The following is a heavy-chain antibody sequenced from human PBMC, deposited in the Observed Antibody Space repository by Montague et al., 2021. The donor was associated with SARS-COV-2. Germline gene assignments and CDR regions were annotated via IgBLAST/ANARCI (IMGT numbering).Heavy chain of an antibody. CDR1: GGSISSSSYY. V-gene: IGHV4-39*01. CDR2: IYYSGST. Sequence: SETLSLTCTVSGGSISSSSYYRGWIRQPPGKGREWIGSIYYSGSTYYNPSRKSRVTISVDTSKNQFSLKLISVTAADTAVYYCATITLGYCTNGVCQPPDYWGQGTLVTVSS. J-gene: IGHJ4*01. CDR3: ATITLGYCTNGVCQPPDY. D-gene: IGHD2-8*01.